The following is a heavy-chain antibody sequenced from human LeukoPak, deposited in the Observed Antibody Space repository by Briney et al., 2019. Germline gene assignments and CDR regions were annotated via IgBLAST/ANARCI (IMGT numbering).Heavy chain of an antibody. J-gene: IGHJ5*02. D-gene: IGHD3-3*01. CDR1: GSSISSYY. Sequence: SETLSLTCTVSGSSISSYYWSWIRQPAGKGLEWIGRIYTSGSTNYNPSLKSRVTMSVDTSKNQFSLKLSSVTAADTAVYYCAREPRQYDFWSGYYTVHHNWFDPWGQGTLVTVSS. V-gene: IGHV4-4*07. CDR3: AREPRQYDFWSGYYTVHHNWFDP. CDR2: IYTSGST.